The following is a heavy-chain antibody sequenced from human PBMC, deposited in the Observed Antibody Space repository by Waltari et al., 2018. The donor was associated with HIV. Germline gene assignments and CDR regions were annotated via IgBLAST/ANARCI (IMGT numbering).Heavy chain of an antibody. J-gene: IGHJ4*02. CDR1: GYSFTSYW. CDR3: AREVRDSSGYYKHFDY. V-gene: IGHV5-51*01. CDR2: IYPGDSDT. D-gene: IGHD3-22*01. Sequence: EVQLVQSGAEVKKPGESLKISCKGSGYSFTSYWIGWVRQMPGKGLEWMGIIYPGDSDTRYSPSFQGQVTISADKSISTAYLQWSSLKASDTAMYYCAREVRDSSGYYKHFDYWGQGTLVTVSS.